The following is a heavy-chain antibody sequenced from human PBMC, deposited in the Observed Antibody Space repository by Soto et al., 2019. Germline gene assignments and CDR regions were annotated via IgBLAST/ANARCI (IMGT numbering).Heavy chain of an antibody. D-gene: IGHD3-3*01. J-gene: IGHJ5*02. V-gene: IGHV3-48*02. CDR3: ARDSTGITIFGVVNWFDP. Sequence: GGSLRLSCAASGFTFSSYSMNWVRQAPGKGLEWVSYISSSSSTIYYADSVKGRFTISRDNAKNSLYLQMNSLRDEDTAVYYCARDSTGITIFGVVNWFDPWGQGTLVTVSS. CDR2: ISSSSSTI. CDR1: GFTFSSYS.